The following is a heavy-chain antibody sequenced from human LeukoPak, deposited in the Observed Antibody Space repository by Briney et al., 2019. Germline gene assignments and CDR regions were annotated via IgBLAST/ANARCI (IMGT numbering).Heavy chain of an antibody. J-gene: IGHJ4*01. CDR1: GFTFSSYW. Sequence: PGGSLRLSCAASGFTFSSYWMHWVRQAPGKGLVWVSRIKSDGSSTTYADSVKGRFTISRDNSKNTLYLQMNSLRAEDTAVYYCAKDRLGALYYYDSSGYYRFDYWGQGTLVTVSS. CDR3: AKDRLGALYYYDSSGYYRFDY. D-gene: IGHD3-22*01. V-gene: IGHV3-74*01. CDR2: IKSDGSST.